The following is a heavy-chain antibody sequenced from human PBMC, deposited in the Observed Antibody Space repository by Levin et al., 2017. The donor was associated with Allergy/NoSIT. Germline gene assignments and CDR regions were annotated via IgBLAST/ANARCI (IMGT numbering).Heavy chain of an antibody. CDR2: IKSKTDGGTT. Sequence: LSLTCAASGFTFSNAWMSWVRQAPGKGLEWVGRIKSKTDGGTTDYAAPVKGRFTISRDDSKNTLYLQMNSLKTEDTAVYYCTTEDYLVLTSGGVSGYWGQGTLVTVSS. D-gene: IGHD3-16*01. CDR3: TTEDYLVLTSGGVSGY. CDR1: GFTFSNAW. V-gene: IGHV3-15*01. J-gene: IGHJ4*02.